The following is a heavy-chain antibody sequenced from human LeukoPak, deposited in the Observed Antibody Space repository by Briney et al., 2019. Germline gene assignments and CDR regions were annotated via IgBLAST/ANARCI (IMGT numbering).Heavy chain of an antibody. CDR2: IYYSGNT. J-gene: IGHJ4*02. D-gene: IGHD1-7*01. V-gene: IGHV4-59*08. Sequence: SETLSLTCTISGGSISSYYWSWIRQPPGKGLEWIGYIYYSGNTNYNPSFKSRVTISVDTSKNQFSLKLSSVTAADTAVYYCARVITGTLDYWGQGTLVTVSS. CDR3: ARVITGTLDY. CDR1: GGSISSYY.